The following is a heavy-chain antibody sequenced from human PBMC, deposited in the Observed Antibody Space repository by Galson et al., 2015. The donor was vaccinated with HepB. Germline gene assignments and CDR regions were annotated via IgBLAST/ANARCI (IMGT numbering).Heavy chain of an antibody. CDR1: GYTFTSYY. CDR2: INPSGGST. V-gene: IGHV1-46*03. CDR3: ARSSAGTFDAFDI. J-gene: IGHJ3*02. Sequence: SVKVSCKASGYTFTSYYMHWVRQAPGQGLEWMGIINPSGGSTSYAQKFQGRVTMTRDTSTSTVYMELSSLRSEDTAVYYCARSSAGTFDAFDIWGQGTMVTVSS. D-gene: IGHD6-19*01.